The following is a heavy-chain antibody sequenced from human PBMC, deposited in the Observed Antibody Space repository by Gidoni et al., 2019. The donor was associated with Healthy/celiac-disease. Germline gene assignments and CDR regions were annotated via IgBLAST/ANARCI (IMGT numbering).Heavy chain of an antibody. J-gene: IGHJ1*01. Sequence: QVQLVQSGAEVKKPGASVKVSCKVSGYTLTELSMHWVRQAPGKGLEWMGGFDPEDGETIYAQKFQGRVTMTEDTSTDTAYMELSSLRSEDTAVYYCATKGYCSSTSCYAQEYFQHWGQGTLVTVSS. CDR3: ATKGYCSSTSCYAQEYFQH. CDR2: FDPEDGET. V-gene: IGHV1-24*01. D-gene: IGHD2-2*01. CDR1: GYTLTELS.